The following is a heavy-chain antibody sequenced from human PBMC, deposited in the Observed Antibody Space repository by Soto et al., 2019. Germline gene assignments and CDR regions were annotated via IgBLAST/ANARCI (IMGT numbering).Heavy chain of an antibody. CDR1: GFTFSSYS. CDR2: ISSSSSYI. CDR3: ASKGYCSSTSCYTLSYYYYYGMDV. V-gene: IGHV3-21*01. J-gene: IGHJ6*02. D-gene: IGHD2-2*02. Sequence: VGSLRLSCAASGFTFSSYSMNWVRQAPGKGLEWVSSISSSSSYIYYADSVKGRFTISRDNAKNSLYLQMNSLRAEDTAVYYCASKGYCSSTSCYTLSYYYYYGMDVWGQGTTVTVSS.